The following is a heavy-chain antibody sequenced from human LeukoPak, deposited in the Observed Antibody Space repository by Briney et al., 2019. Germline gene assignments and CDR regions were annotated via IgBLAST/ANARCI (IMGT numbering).Heavy chain of an antibody. CDR3: ARRLGVMNPFDY. CDR1: GGSISSYY. D-gene: IGHD3-22*01. CDR2: IHYSGST. V-gene: IGHV4-59*08. Sequence: SETLSLTCTVSGGSISSYYWSWIRQPPGKGLEWIGYIHYSGSTNYNPSVKSRVTISVDTSKNQFSLKLSSVTAADTAVYYRARRLGVMNPFDYWGQGTLVTVSS. J-gene: IGHJ4*02.